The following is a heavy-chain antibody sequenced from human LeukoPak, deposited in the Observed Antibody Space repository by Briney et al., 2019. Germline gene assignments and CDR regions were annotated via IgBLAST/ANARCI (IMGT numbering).Heavy chain of an antibody. CDR2: IYYSGST. V-gene: IGHV4-30-4*01. Sequence: SETLSLTCTVSGGSISSGDYYWSWIRQPPGKGLEWIGYIYYSGSTYYNPSLKSRVTISVDTSKNQFSLKLSSVTAADTAVCYCARTGSWYYYFDYWGQGTLVTVSS. J-gene: IGHJ4*02. CDR1: GGSISSGDYY. D-gene: IGHD6-13*01. CDR3: ARTGSWYYYFDY.